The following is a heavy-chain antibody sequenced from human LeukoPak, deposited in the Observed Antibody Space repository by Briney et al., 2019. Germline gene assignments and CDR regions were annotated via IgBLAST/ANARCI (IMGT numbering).Heavy chain of an antibody. CDR2: IYSGGST. D-gene: IGHD7-27*01. J-gene: IGHJ3*02. V-gene: IGHV3-66*01. Sequence: GGSLRLSCAASGFTFSNAWMNWVRQAPGKGLERVSVIYSGGSTYYADSVKGRFTISRDNSKNTLYLQMNSLRAEDTAVYYCASELGKNAFDIWGQGTMVTVSS. CDR1: GFTFSNAW. CDR3: ASELGKNAFDI.